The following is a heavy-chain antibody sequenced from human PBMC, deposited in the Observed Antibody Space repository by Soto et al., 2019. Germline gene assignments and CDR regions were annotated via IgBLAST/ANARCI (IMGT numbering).Heavy chain of an antibody. J-gene: IGHJ4*02. V-gene: IGHV3-30*18. CDR2: ISYDGSNK. Sequence: LRLSCAASGFTFSSYGMHWVRQAPGKGLEWVAVISYDGSNKYYADSVKGRFTISRDNSKNTLYLQMNSLRAEDTAVYYCAKDSDHYGGKVIDYWGQGTLVTVSS. CDR3: AKDSDHYGGKVIDY. D-gene: IGHD4-17*01. CDR1: GFTFSSYG.